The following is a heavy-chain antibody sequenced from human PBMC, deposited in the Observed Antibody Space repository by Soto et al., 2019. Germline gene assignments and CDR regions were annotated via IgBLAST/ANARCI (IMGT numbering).Heavy chain of an antibody. CDR3: ARSFTIFGVVIPFDI. Sequence: PSETLSLTCTVSGGSVSSGSYYWSWIRQPPGKGLEWIGYIYYSGSTNYNPSLKSRVTISVDTSKNQFSLKLSSVTAADTAVYYCARSFTIFGVVIPFDIWGPGTMVTVSS. CDR1: GGSVSSGSYY. D-gene: IGHD3-3*01. V-gene: IGHV4-61*01. J-gene: IGHJ3*02. CDR2: IYYSGST.